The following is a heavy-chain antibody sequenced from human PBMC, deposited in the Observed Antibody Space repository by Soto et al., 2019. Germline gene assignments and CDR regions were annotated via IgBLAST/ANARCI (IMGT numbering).Heavy chain of an antibody. Sequence: WGFPRLSCTAYGFTFGDYAMSCFRQAPGKGLEWVGFIRSKAYGGTTEYAESVKGIFSISRDDAKGIAYLQMNSLKTEDTAVYYCTRVGTTVTTVDYWGQGTLVTVSS. D-gene: IGHD4-17*01. V-gene: IGHV3-49*03. J-gene: IGHJ4*02. CDR3: TRVGTTVTTVDY. CDR1: GFTFGDYA. CDR2: IRSKAYGGTT.